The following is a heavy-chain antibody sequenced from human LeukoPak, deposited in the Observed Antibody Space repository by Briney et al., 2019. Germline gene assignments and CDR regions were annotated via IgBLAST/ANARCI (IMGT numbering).Heavy chain of an antibody. CDR3: ARDDKRWTIFGVATH. CDR1: GFTFSSYA. D-gene: IGHD3-3*01. CDR2: ISGSGGST. J-gene: IGHJ3*01. Sequence: PGGSLRLSCAASGFTFSSYAMSWVRRAPGKGLEWVSAISGSGGSTYYADSVKGRFTISRDNAKNSLYLKMNSLRDEDTAVYYCARDDKRWTIFGVATHWGQGTMVTVSS. V-gene: IGHV3-23*01.